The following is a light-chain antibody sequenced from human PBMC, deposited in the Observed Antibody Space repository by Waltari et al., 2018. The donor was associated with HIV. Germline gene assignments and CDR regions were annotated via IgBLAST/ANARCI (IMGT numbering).Light chain of an antibody. CDR3: SSYTSSSTSKVV. CDR2: DVS. Sequence: QAALTQPAYVSGSPGLSITISCTGTTRDVGGYNYVSCYQQHPGKPPQLMFYDVSHRPSGVSKRFSGSKSGNTASLTISGLQAEAEADYYCSSYTSSSTSKVVFGGGTKLTVL. J-gene: IGLJ2*01. CDR1: TRDVGGYNY. V-gene: IGLV2-14*03.